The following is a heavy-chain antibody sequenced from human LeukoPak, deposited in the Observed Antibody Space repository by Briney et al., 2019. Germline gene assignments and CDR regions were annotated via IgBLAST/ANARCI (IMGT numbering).Heavy chain of an antibody. J-gene: IGHJ3*02. CDR1: GXTFSSYS. Sequence: PGGSLRLSCAASGXTFSSYSVNWVRQAPGKGRQWVSSISGSGRYSHYADSLKGRFTISRDKAKNSLYLQMYSLSAEDTAVYSCSRVHHRGTTPPVVFDIWGKGTRV. V-gene: IGHV3-21*01. D-gene: IGHD1-7*01. CDR2: ISGSGRYS. CDR3: SRVHHRGTTPPVVFDI.